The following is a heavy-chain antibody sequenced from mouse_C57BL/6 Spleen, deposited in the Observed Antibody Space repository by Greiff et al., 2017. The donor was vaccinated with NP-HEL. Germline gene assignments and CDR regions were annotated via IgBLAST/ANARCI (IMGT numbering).Heavy chain of an antibody. J-gene: IGHJ1*03. CDR3: ARWGEETGLDV. D-gene: IGHD3-3*01. V-gene: IGHV1-61*01. CDR1: GYTFTSYW. CDR2: IYPSDRDT. Sequence: QVQLQQPGAELVRPGSSVKLSCKASGYTFTSYWMDWVKQRPGQGLEWIGNIYPSDRDTHYNQKFKDKATLTVDKYSSTAYMQLSSLTSEDSAVYYCARWGEETGLDVWGTGTTVTVSS.